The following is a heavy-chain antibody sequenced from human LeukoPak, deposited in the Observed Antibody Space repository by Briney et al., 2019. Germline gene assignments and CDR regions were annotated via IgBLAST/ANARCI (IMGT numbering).Heavy chain of an antibody. CDR2: INHSGSA. J-gene: IGHJ4*02. CDR3: ARGQGTVTTH. D-gene: IGHD4-17*01. Sequence: KASETLSLTCAVYGGSFSGYYWSWIRQPPGKGLEWIGEINHSGSANYNPSLKSRVTISLDTSKNQFSLKLSSVTAADTAVYYCARGQGTVTTHWGQGTLVTVPS. CDR1: GGSFSGYY. V-gene: IGHV4-34*01.